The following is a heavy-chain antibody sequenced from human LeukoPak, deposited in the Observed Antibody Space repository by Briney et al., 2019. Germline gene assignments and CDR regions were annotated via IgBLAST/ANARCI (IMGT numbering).Heavy chain of an antibody. V-gene: IGHV3-48*01. J-gene: IGHJ4*02. CDR2: ISSSSSTI. CDR3: ARDVFGPLRGSYYFDY. CDR1: GFTFSSYS. Sequence: GGSLRLSCAASGFTFSSYSMNWVRQAPGKGLEWVSYISSSSSTIYHADSVKGRFTISRDNAKNSLYLQMNSLRAEDTAVYYCARDVFGPLRGSYYFDYWGQGTLVTVSS. D-gene: IGHD1-26*01.